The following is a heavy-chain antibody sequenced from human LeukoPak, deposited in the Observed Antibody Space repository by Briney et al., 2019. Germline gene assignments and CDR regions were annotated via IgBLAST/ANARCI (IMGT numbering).Heavy chain of an antibody. J-gene: IGHJ4*02. Sequence: GGSLRLSCAASGFTFSSYEMNWVRQAPGTGLERVSYISSSGSTIYYADSVKGRFAISRDNAKNSLYLQMNSLRAEDTAVFYCASSVVVPAAISGGQGTLVSVSS. CDR1: GFTFSSYE. D-gene: IGHD2-2*02. CDR3: ASSVVVPAAIS. V-gene: IGHV3-48*03. CDR2: ISSSGSTI.